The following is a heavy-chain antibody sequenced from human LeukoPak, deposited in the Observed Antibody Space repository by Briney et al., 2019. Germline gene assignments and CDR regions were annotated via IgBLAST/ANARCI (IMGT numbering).Heavy chain of an antibody. CDR2: FDPEDGES. D-gene: IGHD1-1*01. CDR1: GDILTELS. CDR3: ATDQRYNNNRQNDY. Sequence: GASVMVSCKVSGDILTELSMHWVRQAPGKGLEWMGGFDPEDGESIYAQKFQGRVTMTEDTSTDTAYMELSSLRSEDTAVYYCATDQRYNNNRQNDYWGQGTLVTVSS. J-gene: IGHJ4*02. V-gene: IGHV1-24*01.